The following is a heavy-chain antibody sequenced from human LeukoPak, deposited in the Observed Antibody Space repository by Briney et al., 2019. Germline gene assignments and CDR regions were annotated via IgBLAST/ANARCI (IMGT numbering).Heavy chain of an antibody. D-gene: IGHD5-24*01. CDR2: ISGSSSDI. J-gene: IGHJ4*02. V-gene: IGHV3-21*01. Sequence: GGSLRLSCAGSEFTFRSYSMHWVRQAPGKGLEWVSSISGSSSDIYYADSGKGRFTISRDNSKNSLYLQMKSLRAEDTALYYCARDTSPFMTTILGYWGQGTLVTVSS. CDR1: EFTFRSYS. CDR3: ARDTSPFMTTILGY.